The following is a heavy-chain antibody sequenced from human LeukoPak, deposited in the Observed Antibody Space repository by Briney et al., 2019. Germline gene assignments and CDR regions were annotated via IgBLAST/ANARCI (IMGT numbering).Heavy chain of an antibody. CDR3: ARERYGAGSYYFDY. J-gene: IGHJ4*02. D-gene: IGHD3-10*01. CDR2: IFTSGNS. CDR1: RGSISTFY. V-gene: IGHV4-4*07. Sequence: SETLSLTCSVSRGSISTFYWSWIRQPAGKGLEWIGRIFTSGNSNYNPSLKSRVTMSVDTSKNQFSLMVTSVTAADTAVYYCARERYGAGSYYFDYWGQGTLVTVSS.